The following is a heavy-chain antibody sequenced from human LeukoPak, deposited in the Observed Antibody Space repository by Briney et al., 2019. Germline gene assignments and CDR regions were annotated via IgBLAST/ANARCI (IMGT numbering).Heavy chain of an antibody. Sequence: ASVKVSCKASGYTFTGYYMHWVLQAPGQGLEWMGWINPNSGGTNYAQKFQGRVTMTRDTSISTAYMELRRLRSDDTAVYYCAREKGYDSSGYYEGFDCWGQGTLVTVSS. CDR1: GYTFTGYY. J-gene: IGHJ4*02. V-gene: IGHV1-2*02. CDR3: AREKGYDSSGYYEGFDC. D-gene: IGHD3-22*01. CDR2: INPNSGGT.